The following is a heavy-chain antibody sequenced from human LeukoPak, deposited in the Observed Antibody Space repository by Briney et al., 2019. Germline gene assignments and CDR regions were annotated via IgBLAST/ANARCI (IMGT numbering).Heavy chain of an antibody. J-gene: IGHJ4*02. CDR3: ARSGAGSDY. CDR2: MKPDGSEK. D-gene: IGHD1-14*01. V-gene: IGHV3-7*01. CDR1: GFTLSSYW. Sequence: PGGSLRLSCAGSGFTLSSYWMSWVRQAPGKGLEWVANMKPDGSEKYYVDSVKGRFTISRDNAKNSLYLQINSLRAEDTAVYYCARSGAGSDYWGQGTLVTVSS.